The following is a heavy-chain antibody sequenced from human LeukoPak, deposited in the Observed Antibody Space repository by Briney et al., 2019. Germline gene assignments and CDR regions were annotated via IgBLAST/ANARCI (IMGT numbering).Heavy chain of an antibody. Sequence: PSQTLSLTCAVSGGSISSGGYSWSWIRQPPGKGLEWIGYIYHSGSTYYNPSLKSRVTISVDKSKNQFSLKLSSVTAADTAVYYCARGGVGATWRPIGYWGQGTLVTVSS. D-gene: IGHD1-26*01. J-gene: IGHJ4*02. CDR1: GGSISSGGYS. CDR2: IYHSGST. V-gene: IGHV4-30-2*01. CDR3: ARGGVGATWRPIGY.